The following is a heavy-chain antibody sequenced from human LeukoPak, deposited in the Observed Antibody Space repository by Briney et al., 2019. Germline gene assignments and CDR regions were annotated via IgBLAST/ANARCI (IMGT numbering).Heavy chain of an antibody. V-gene: IGHV4-38-2*02. J-gene: IGHJ4*02. CDR2: IYHSGST. CDR3: ARHADIVVVPAALNYFDY. D-gene: IGHD2-2*01. Sequence: ASETLSLTCTVSGYSISSGYYWGWIRQPPGKGLEWIGSIYHSGSTYYNPSLKSRVTISVDTSKNQFSLKLSSVTAADTAVYYCARHADIVVVPAALNYFDYWGQGTLVTVSS. CDR1: GYSISSGYY.